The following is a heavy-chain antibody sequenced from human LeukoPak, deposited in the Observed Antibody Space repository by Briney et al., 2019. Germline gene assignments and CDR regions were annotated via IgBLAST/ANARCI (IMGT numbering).Heavy chain of an antibody. CDR2: IYTSGIT. CDR1: GGSISSYF. V-gene: IGHV4-4*07. J-gene: IGHJ6*02. Sequence: KPSETLSLTCAVSGGSISSYFWSWIRQPAGKGLEWIGRIYTSGITNYNPSLKSRVTMSVDTSKNQFSLKLSSVTAADTAVYYCARDLGPDCSSTRCYALDVWGQGTTVTVSS. CDR3: ARDLGPDCSSTRCYALDV. D-gene: IGHD2-2*01.